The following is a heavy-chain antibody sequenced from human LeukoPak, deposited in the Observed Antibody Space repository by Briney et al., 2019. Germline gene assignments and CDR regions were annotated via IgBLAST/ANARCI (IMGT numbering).Heavy chain of an antibody. D-gene: IGHD6-19*01. CDR3: ARDAVAGTYNWFDP. CDR1: GYTFPSYF. J-gene: IGHJ5*02. V-gene: IGHV1-46*01. Sequence: ASVKVSCKASGYTFPSYFMHWVRQAPGQGLEWMGIINPTGGSTTYAQKFQGRVTMTRDTSTSTAYMELSSLRSEDTAVYYCARDAVAGTYNWFDPWGQGTLVTVSS. CDR2: INPTGGST.